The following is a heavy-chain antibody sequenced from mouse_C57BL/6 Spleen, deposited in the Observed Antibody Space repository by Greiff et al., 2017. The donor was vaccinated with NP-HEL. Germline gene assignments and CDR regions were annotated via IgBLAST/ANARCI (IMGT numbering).Heavy chain of an antibody. J-gene: IGHJ2*01. CDR2: IYPGDGDT. D-gene: IGHD1-1*01. V-gene: IGHV1-80*01. Sequence: VKLMESGAELVKPGASVKISCKASGYAFSSYWMNWVKQRPGKGLEWIGQIYPGDGDTNYNGKFKGKATLTADKSSSTAYMQLSSLTSEDSAVYFCAREGTTVVALGPFDYWGQGTTLTVSS. CDR1: GYAFSSYW. CDR3: AREGTTVVALGPFDY.